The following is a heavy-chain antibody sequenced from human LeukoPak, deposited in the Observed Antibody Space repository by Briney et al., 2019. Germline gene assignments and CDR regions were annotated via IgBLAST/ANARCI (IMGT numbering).Heavy chain of an antibody. J-gene: IGHJ4*02. CDR1: GFIFSSYA. CDR2: ISASGGNT. CDR3: ALGWYLDY. V-gene: IGHV3-23*01. D-gene: IGHD6-19*01. Sequence: GGSLRLSCAASGFIFSSYAMSWVRQAPGKGLDWVSAISASGGNTYSADSVKGRFTISRDNSKNTLYLQMYSLRAEDTAVYYCALGWYLDYWGQGTLVTVSS.